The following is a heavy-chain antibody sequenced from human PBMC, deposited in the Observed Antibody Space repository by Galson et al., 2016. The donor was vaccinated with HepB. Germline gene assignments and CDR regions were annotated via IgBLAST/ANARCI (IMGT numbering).Heavy chain of an antibody. CDR1: GPSSGSRTYY. V-gene: IGHV4-39*01. CDR2: IYYSGAT. J-gene: IGHJ6*02. Sequence: SETLSLTCTVSGPSSGSRTYYWAWIRQPPGKPLECIGNIYYSGATHYNPSLESRVTISLDASKNQFSLKLTSVTAADTAIYYCARDPGSPPPEYYYAMDVWGPGTTVTVSS. D-gene: IGHD1-14*01. CDR3: ARDPGSPPPEYYYAMDV.